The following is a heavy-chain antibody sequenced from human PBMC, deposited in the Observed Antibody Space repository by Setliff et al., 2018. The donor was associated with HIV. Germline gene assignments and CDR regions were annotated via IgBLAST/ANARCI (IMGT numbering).Heavy chain of an antibody. CDR1: GYTFTSSG. CDR2: IGTYNGDT. CDR3: ARAGGLRMDRGVVSDY. D-gene: IGHD3-10*01. V-gene: IGHV1-18*01. Sequence: GASVKVSCKASGYTFTSSGITWVRQAPGQGLEWMGWIGTYNGDTNYAQKFQGRVTMTTDTSTSTAYMELRSLISEDAAVYYCARAGGLRMDRGVVSDYWGQGTLVTVSS. J-gene: IGHJ4*02.